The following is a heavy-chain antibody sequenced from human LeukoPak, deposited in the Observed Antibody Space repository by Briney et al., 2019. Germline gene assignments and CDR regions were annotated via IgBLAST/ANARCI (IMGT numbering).Heavy chain of an antibody. V-gene: IGHV1-69*01. Sequence: SVKVSCKASGGTFSSYAISWVRQAPGQGLEWMGGIIPIFGTANYAQKFQGRVTITADESTSTAYMELSSLRSEDTAVYYCARVGGYRAPSEVYWGQGTLVTVSS. CDR3: ARVGGYRAPSEVY. CDR2: IIPIFGTA. CDR1: GGTFSSYA. J-gene: IGHJ4*02. D-gene: IGHD5-18*01.